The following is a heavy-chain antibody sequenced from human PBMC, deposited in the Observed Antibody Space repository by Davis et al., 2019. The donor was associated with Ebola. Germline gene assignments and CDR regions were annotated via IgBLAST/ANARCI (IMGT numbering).Heavy chain of an antibody. CDR1: GFTFSDYY. J-gene: IGHJ6*02. CDR3: ARDRPHYYGSGKDGMDV. Sequence: GESLKISCAASGFTFSDYYMSWIRQAPGKGLEWVSYISSSGSTIYYADSVKGRFTISRDNAKNSLYLQMNSLGAEDTAVYYCARDRPHYYGSGKDGMDVWGQGTTVTVSS. CDR2: ISSSGSTI. V-gene: IGHV3-11*01. D-gene: IGHD3-10*01.